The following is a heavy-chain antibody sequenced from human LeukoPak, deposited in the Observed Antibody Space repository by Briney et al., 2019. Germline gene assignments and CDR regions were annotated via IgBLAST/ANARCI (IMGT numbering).Heavy chain of an antibody. D-gene: IGHD3-9*01. Sequence: ASVTVFCKASGFTFTGYYMHWVRQAPGQGLEWMGWINPNSGGTNYAQKFQGRVTITRDTSITTAYMELSRLRSDDTAVYYCARDGFYDILTGYSHWYFDLWGRGPQVPVSS. CDR2: INPNSGGT. V-gene: IGHV1-2*02. CDR1: GFTFTGYY. CDR3: ARDGFYDILTGYSHWYFDL. J-gene: IGHJ2*01.